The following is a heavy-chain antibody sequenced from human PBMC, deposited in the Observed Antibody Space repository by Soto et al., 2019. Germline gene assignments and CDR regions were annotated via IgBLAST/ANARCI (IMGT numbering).Heavy chain of an antibody. J-gene: IGHJ5*02. CDR2: ISHDGGVK. CDR1: GFTFSTTG. CDR3: AKDLYGAGWYNYFDP. D-gene: IGHD6-19*01. Sequence: QVHLVESGGGVVQPGRSLRLSCAASGFTFSTTGMHWVRQAPGKGLEWVAMISHDGGVKHYTDSVKGRFTISRDTSNNTVYLQMNSLRPEDTAMYHCAKDLYGAGWYNYFDPWGQGTLVTLSS. V-gene: IGHV3-30*18.